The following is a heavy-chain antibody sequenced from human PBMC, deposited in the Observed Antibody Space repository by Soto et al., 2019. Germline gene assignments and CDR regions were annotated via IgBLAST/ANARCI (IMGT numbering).Heavy chain of an antibody. J-gene: IGHJ6*02. CDR3: ARDLPKITGYYYYGMDV. D-gene: IGHD1-20*01. CDR2: INAGNGNT. CDR1: GYTFTSYA. V-gene: IGHV1-3*01. Sequence: ASVKVSCKASGYTFTSYAMHWVRQAPGQRLEWMGWINAGNGNTKYSQKFQGRVTITRDTSASTAYMELSSLRTEDTAVYYCARDLPKITGYYYYGMDVWGQGTTVTVSS.